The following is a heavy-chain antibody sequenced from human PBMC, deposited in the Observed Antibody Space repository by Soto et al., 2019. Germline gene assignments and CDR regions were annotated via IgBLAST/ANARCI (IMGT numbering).Heavy chain of an antibody. CDR2: IHNGGST. Sequence: GGSLRLSCAASGFTVSSNYMTWVRQAPGKGLEWVSVIHNGGSTYYADSVKGRFTLSRDSSKNTLYLQMNSLRADDAAVYYCARVQVLQFLEWFPDYWGQGTLVTVSS. J-gene: IGHJ4*02. D-gene: IGHD3-3*01. V-gene: IGHV3-53*01. CDR3: ARVQVLQFLEWFPDY. CDR1: GFTVSSNY.